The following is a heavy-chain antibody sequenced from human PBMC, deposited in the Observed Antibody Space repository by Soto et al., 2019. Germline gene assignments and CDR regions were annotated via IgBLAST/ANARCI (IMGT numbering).Heavy chain of an antibody. V-gene: IGHV3-21*01. CDR3: ARSVLFRVLNRAFDI. Sequence: EVQLVESGGGLVKPGGSLRLSCSASGFTFSSFNMHWVRQAPGKGLEWVSSISGTTKYIYYGDSVKGRFTISRDNAENSMFLQMNSLRVEDTAVYYCARSVLFRVLNRAFDIWGQGTLVTVSS. CDR1: GFTFSSFN. D-gene: IGHD3-10*01. J-gene: IGHJ3*02. CDR2: ISGTTKYI.